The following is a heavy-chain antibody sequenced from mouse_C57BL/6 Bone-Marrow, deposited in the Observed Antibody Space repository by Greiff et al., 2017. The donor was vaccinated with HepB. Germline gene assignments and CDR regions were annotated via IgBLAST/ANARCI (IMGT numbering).Heavy chain of an antibody. CDR2: IHPNSGST. D-gene: IGHD1-1*01. CDR3: ARSFITTVEVPYYFDY. V-gene: IGHV1-64*01. J-gene: IGHJ2*01. CDR1: GYTFTSYW. Sequence: QVQLQQPGAELVKPGASVKLSCKASGYTFTSYWMHWVKQRPGQGLEWIGMIHPNSGSTNYNEKFKSKATLTVDKSSSTAYMQLSSLTSEDSAVSYCARSFITTVEVPYYFDYWGQGTTLTVSS.